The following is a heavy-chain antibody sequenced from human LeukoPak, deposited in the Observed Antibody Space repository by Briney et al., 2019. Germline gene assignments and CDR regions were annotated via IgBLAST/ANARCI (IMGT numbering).Heavy chain of an antibody. CDR3: ARAYDGGWYPFDY. J-gene: IGHJ4*02. V-gene: IGHV4-59*01. CDR1: GGSISSYY. D-gene: IGHD6-19*01. CDR2: IYYSGST. Sequence: SETLSLTCTVSGGSISSYYWSWIRQPPGKGLEWIGYIYYSGSTNYNPSLKSRVTISVDTSKNQFSLKLSSVTAADTAVYYCARAYDGGWYPFDYWGQGTLVTVSS.